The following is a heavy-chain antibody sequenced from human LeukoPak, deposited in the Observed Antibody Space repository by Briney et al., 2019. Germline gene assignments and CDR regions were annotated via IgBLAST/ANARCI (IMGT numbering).Heavy chain of an antibody. V-gene: IGHV1-2*02. CDR1: GYTFTGYY. J-gene: IGHJ4*02. CDR3: ARDLDCSGGSCYDY. CDR2: INPNSGGT. Sequence: GASVKASCKASGYTFTGYYMHWVRQAPGQGLEWMGWINPNSGGTNYAQKFQGRVTMTRDTSISTAYMELSRLRSDDTAVYYCARDLDCSGGSCYDYWGQGTLVTVSS. D-gene: IGHD2-15*01.